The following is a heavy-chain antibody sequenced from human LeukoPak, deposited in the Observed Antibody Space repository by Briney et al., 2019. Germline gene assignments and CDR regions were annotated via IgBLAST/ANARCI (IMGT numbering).Heavy chain of an antibody. CDR1: GFTVSSDY. Sequence: PGGSLRLSCAASGFTVSSDYMSWVRQAPGKGLEWVSYLTSSGSIISYADSVKGRLTISRDNARNSLYLQMNSLRAEDTAVYYCARGSGYCSGTSCYVDYWGQGTLVTVSS. V-gene: IGHV3-48*01. CDR3: ARGSGYCSGTSCYVDY. J-gene: IGHJ4*02. D-gene: IGHD2-2*01. CDR2: LTSSGSII.